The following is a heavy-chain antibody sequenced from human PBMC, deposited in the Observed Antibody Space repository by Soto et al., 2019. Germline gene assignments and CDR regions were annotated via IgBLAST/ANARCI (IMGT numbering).Heavy chain of an antibody. J-gene: IGHJ4*02. CDR1: GFTFSSYW. V-gene: IGHV3-7*05. CDR2: IKQDGSEK. D-gene: IGHD3-22*01. CDR3: ARDLSYYYDSSGFLSG. Sequence: EVQLVESGGGLVQPGGSLRLSCAASGFTFSSYWMSWVRQAPGKGLEWVANIKQDGSEKYYVDSVKGRFTISRDNAKNSLYLQMNSLRAEDTAVYYCARDLSYYYDSSGFLSGWGQGTLVTVSS.